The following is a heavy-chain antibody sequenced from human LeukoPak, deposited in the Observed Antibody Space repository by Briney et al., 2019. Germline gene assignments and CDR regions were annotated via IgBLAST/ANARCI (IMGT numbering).Heavy chain of an antibody. CDR3: AKNYYYDSSGLALDY. Sequence: GGSLRLSCAASGFTFSSYWMTWVRQAPGKGLEWVAVISYDGSNKYYADSVKGRFTISRDNSKNTLYLQMNSLRAEDTAVYYCAKNYYYDSSGLALDYWGQGTLVTVSS. J-gene: IGHJ4*02. CDR1: GFTFSSYW. CDR2: ISYDGSNK. D-gene: IGHD3-22*01. V-gene: IGHV3-30*18.